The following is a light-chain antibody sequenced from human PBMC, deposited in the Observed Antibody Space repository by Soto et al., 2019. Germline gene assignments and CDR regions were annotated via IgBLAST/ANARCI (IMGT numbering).Light chain of an antibody. J-gene: IGLJ2*01. CDR3: SSYTTSSTVV. CDR2: EVT. CDR1: SSDIGDYDY. V-gene: IGLV2-14*01. Sequence: QSSVTQSACVSGSPGQSITISCTGTSSDIGDYDYVSWYQQHPGKAPKLMIYEVTNRPSGVSHRFSGSKSGNTASLTISGLQAEDEADYYCSSYTTSSTVVFGGGTKVTVL.